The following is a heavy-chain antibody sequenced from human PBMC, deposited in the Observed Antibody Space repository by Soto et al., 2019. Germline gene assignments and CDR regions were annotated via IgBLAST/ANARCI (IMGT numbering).Heavy chain of an antibody. V-gene: IGHV3-30-3*01. Sequence: QVQLVESGGGVVQPGRSLRLSCAASGFTFSSYAMHWVRQAPGKGLEWVAVISYDGSNKYYADSVKGRFTISRDNSKNTLYLQMNSLRAEDTAVYYCARVGVSNFDYWGQGTLVTVSS. CDR3: ARVGVSNFDY. J-gene: IGHJ4*02. CDR1: GFTFSSYA. D-gene: IGHD1-26*01. CDR2: ISYDGSNK.